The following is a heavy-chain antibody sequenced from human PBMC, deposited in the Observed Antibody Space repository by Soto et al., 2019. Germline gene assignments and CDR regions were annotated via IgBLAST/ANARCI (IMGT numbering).Heavy chain of an antibody. J-gene: IGHJ4*02. CDR3: SRDRPGWEPTIGPSFDY. V-gene: IGHV4-59*01. Sequence: SETLSLTCTVSGDSISSSYWSWIRQPPGKGLEWIGYIYYSGSTTYNPSLKSRVTMSVDTSKNQFSLKLNSVTAADTAVYYCSRDRPGWEPTIGPSFDYWGQGILVTVSS. CDR2: IYYSGST. CDR1: GDSISSSY. D-gene: IGHD1-26*01.